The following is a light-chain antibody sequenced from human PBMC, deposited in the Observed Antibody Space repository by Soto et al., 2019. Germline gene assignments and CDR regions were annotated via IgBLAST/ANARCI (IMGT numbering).Light chain of an antibody. Sequence: QSVLTQPPSASGSPGQSVTISCTGTSSDVGSYNYVSWFQQHPDEAPKLIIYEVSQRPSGVPDRFSGSKSGNTASLTVSGLQAEDEADYYCSSYAGSNNLYVFGTGTKVTVL. J-gene: IGLJ1*01. CDR2: EVS. V-gene: IGLV2-8*01. CDR1: SSDVGSYNY. CDR3: SSYAGSNNLYV.